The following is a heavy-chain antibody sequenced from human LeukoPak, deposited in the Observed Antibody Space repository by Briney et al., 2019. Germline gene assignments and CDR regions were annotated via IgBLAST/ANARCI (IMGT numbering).Heavy chain of an antibody. CDR1: GGSFSGYY. CDR2: INHSGST. V-gene: IGHV4-34*01. J-gene: IGHJ4*02. CDR3: ARGSWISNWTAKGAFDY. Sequence: SETLSLTCAVYGGSFSGYYWSWIRQPPGKGLEWIGEINHSGSTNYNPSLKSRVTISVDTSKNQFSLKLSSVTAADTAVYYCARGSWISNWTAKGAFDYWGQGTLVTVSS. D-gene: IGHD1-1*01.